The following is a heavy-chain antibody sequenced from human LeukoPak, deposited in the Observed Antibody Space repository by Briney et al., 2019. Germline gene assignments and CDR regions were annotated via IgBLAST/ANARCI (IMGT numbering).Heavy chain of an antibody. J-gene: IGHJ4*02. CDR2: IIPIFGTA. Sequence: ASVKVSCKASGYTFTSYDINWVRQAPGQGLEWMGGIIPIFGTANYAQKFQGRVTITADKSTSTAYMELSSLRSEDTAVYYCARAFWGNTPDYWGQGTLVTVSS. CDR3: ARAFWGNTPDY. V-gene: IGHV1-69*06. CDR1: GYTFTSYD. D-gene: IGHD3-16*01.